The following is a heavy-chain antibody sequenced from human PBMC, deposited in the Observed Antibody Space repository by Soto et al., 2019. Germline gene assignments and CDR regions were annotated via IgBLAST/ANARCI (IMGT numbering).Heavy chain of an antibody. Sequence: SETLSLTCTVSGGSISSGDYYWSWIRQPPGKGLEWIGYIYYSGSTNYNPSLKSRVTISVDTSKNQFSLKLSSVTAADTAVYYCARVPSSIDWNYRAAFDIWGQGTMVTVSS. J-gene: IGHJ3*02. V-gene: IGHV4-61*08. CDR3: ARVPSSIDWNYRAAFDI. D-gene: IGHD1-7*01. CDR2: IYYSGST. CDR1: GGSISSGDYY.